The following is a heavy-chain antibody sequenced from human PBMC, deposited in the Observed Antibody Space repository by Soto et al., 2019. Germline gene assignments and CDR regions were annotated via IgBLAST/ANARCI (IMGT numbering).Heavy chain of an antibody. V-gene: IGHV4-59*01. CDR3: ARVKAVAGTKSLGLYFDY. Sequence: SETLSLTCTVSGGSISSYYWSWIRQPPGKGLEWIGYIYYSGSTNYNPTLKSRVTIAVATSKNQFSLKLSSVTAADTAVYYFARVKAVAGTKSLGLYFDYWGQGTLVTVSS. J-gene: IGHJ4*02. D-gene: IGHD6-19*01. CDR1: GGSISSYY. CDR2: IYYSGST.